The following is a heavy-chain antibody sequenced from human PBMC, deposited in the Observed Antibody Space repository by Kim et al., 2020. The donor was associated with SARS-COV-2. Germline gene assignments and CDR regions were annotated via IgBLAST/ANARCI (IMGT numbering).Heavy chain of an antibody. V-gene: IGHV4-4*07. CDR3: ARNGVAAARRMDV. D-gene: IGHD6-13*01. J-gene: IGHJ6*02. Sequence: CNPSLKSRASVSGDTYKNQCSLNLGSVTAADTAGYYCARNGVAAARRMDVWGQGTTVTVSS.